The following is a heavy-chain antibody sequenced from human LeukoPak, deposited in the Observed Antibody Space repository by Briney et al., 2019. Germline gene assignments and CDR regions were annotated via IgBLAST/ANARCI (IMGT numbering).Heavy chain of an antibody. V-gene: IGHV3-11*01. CDR1: GFTFSDYY. D-gene: IGHD1-26*01. CDR3: ARASQSGSYYDDYYGMDV. Sequence: GGSLRLSCAASGFTFSDYYMSWIRQAPGKGLEWVSYISSSGSTINYADSVKGRFTISRDNAKNSLYLQMNSLRAEDTAVYYCARASQSGSYYDDYYGMDVWAKGPRSPSP. CDR2: ISSSGSTI. J-gene: IGHJ6*02.